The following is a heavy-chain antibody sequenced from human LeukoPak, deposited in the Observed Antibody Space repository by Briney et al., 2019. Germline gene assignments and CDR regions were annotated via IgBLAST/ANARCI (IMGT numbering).Heavy chain of an antibody. V-gene: IGHV5-51*01. CDR1: GXSFTSYW. Sequence: GESLKISCKGSGXSFTSYWIGWVRQMPGKGLEWMGIIYPGDSDTRYSPSFQGQVTISADKSISTAYLQWSSLKASDTAMYYCATPTIAVAGTWGAFDIWGQGTMVTVSS. CDR2: IYPGDSDT. D-gene: IGHD6-19*01. CDR3: ATPTIAVAGTWGAFDI. J-gene: IGHJ3*02.